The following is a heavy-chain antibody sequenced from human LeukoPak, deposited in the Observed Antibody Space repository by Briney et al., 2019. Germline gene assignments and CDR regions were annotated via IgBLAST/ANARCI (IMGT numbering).Heavy chain of an antibody. Sequence: GASVKVSCKASGGTFSSYAVSLVRQAPGQGLEWMGGIIPMFGTANYAQKFQGRVTIIADESTSTAYMELSSLRSEDTAVYYCARQAAQLELDYWGQGTLVTVSS. CDR1: GGTFSSYA. CDR3: ARQAAQLELDY. D-gene: IGHD1-1*01. V-gene: IGHV1-69*13. CDR2: IIPMFGTA. J-gene: IGHJ4*02.